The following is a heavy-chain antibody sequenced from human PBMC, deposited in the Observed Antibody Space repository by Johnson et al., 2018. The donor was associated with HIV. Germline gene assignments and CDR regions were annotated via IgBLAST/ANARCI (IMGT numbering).Heavy chain of an antibody. D-gene: IGHD3-10*01. CDR1: GFTLSIYG. CDR3: ARSWAYYYALTDAFDI. J-gene: IGHJ3*02. V-gene: IGHV3-30*02. Sequence: QVQLVESGGGVVQPGGSLRLSCAASGFTLSIYGMHWVRQAPGKGLEWVTFIRYDGSNKYYADSVKGRFTISRDYAKNSLYLQMNRLRAEDTAVYYCARSWAYYYALTDAFDIWGQGTMVTVSS. CDR2: IRYDGSNK.